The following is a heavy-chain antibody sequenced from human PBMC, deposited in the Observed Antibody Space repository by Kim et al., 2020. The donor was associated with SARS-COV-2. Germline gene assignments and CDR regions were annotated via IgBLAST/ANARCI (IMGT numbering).Heavy chain of an antibody. V-gene: IGHV4-34*04. J-gene: IGHJ4*02. CDR3: AGRGRAAGATRYFDY. D-gene: IGHD1-26*01. Sequence: SPSLKSRATLSVDTSKDQFSLTVSSVTAADSAVYYCAGRGRAAGATRYFDYWGQGILVTVSS.